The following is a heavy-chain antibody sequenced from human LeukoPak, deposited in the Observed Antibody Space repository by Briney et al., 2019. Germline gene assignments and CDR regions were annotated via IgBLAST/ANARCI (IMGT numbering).Heavy chain of an antibody. D-gene: IGHD6-13*01. CDR3: AREGRYSSSWQIDY. V-gene: IGHV4-31*03. CDR2: IYYSGST. Sequence: SETLSLTCTVSGGSISSGGYYWSWIRQHPGKGLEWIGYIYYSGSTYYNPSLKSRVTISVDTSKNQFSLKLSPVTAADTAVYYCAREGRYSSSWQIDYWGQGTLVTVSS. J-gene: IGHJ4*02. CDR1: GGSISSGGYY.